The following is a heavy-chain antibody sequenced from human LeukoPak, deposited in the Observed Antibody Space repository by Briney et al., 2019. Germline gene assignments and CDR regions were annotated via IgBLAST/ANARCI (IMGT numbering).Heavy chain of an antibody. CDR1: GGSFSDYY. CDR2: VNHSGST. CDR3: ARGKDGSGSSDY. D-gene: IGHD3-10*01. V-gene: IGHV4-34*01. J-gene: IGHJ4*02. Sequence: PSETLSLTCAVFGGSFSDYYWSWIRQSPGKGLEWIGEVNHSGSTNYNPSLKSRVTISIDTSKNQFSPKLSSVTAADTAVYYCARGKDGSGSSDYWGQGTLVTVSS.